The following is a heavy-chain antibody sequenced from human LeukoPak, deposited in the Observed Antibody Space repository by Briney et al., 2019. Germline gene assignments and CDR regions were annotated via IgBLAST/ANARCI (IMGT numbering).Heavy chain of an antibody. V-gene: IGHV1-46*01. J-gene: IGHJ5*02. Sequence: GASVKVSCKASGYTFTNYYIHWVRQAPGQGLEWMGIINPSGGSTSYAQKFQGRVTMTRDTSTSTVYMELSSLRSEDTAVYYCAALVRYDFWSGYYAGFDPWGQGTLVTVSS. D-gene: IGHD3-3*01. CDR2: INPSGGST. CDR1: GYTFTNYY. CDR3: AALVRYDFWSGYYAGFDP.